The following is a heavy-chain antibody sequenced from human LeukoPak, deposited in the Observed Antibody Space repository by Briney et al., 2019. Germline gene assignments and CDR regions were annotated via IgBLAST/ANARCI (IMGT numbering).Heavy chain of an antibody. CDR2: IYYSGST. CDR1: GGSIASYY. CDR3: ARDHGGYYFDY. D-gene: IGHD3-16*01. V-gene: IGHV4-59*01. J-gene: IGHJ4*02. Sequence: SETLSLTCTVSGGSIASYYWSWFRQPPGKRLEWIGHIYYSGSTNYNPSLKSRVSISVGTSKNQFSLRLNSVTAADTAVYYCARDHGGYYFDYWGQGTLVTVSS.